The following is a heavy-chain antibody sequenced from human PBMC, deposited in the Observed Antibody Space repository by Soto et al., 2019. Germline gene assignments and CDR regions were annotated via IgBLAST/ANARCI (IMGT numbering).Heavy chain of an antibody. CDR1: GFTFSNYG. Sequence: PGGSLRLAGTASGFTFSNYGMHWVRQAPGKGLEWVAVISYDGSNKYYADSVKGRFTISRDNSKNTLYLQMSSLRAEDTAVYYCVKDGSSGWPYFYDMDVWGQGTTVTVSS. D-gene: IGHD6-19*01. V-gene: IGHV3-30*18. CDR2: ISYDGSNK. J-gene: IGHJ6*02. CDR3: VKDGSSGWPYFYDMDV.